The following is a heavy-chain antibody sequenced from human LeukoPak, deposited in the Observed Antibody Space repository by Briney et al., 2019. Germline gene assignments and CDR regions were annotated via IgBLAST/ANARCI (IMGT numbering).Heavy chain of an antibody. CDR3: AKGLPATLLDY. V-gene: IGHV3-11*01. Sequence: GGSLRLSCAASGFTFSDYYMSWIRQAPGKGLEWVSYISNSGSTIYYANSVKGRFTISKDNYKKSLYLQMNSLRAEDTAVYYCAKGLPATLLDYWGQGTLVTVSS. CDR2: ISNSGSTI. J-gene: IGHJ4*02. D-gene: IGHD2-2*01. CDR1: GFTFSDYY.